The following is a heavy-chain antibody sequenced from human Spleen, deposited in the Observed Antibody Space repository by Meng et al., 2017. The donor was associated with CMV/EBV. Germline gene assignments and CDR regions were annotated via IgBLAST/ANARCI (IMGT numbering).Heavy chain of an antibody. D-gene: IGHD3-3*01. CDR2: IKQDGSEK. V-gene: IGHV3-7*01. CDR3: AGGGRYPYYDFLSGYFPLDV. CDR1: GFTFSSYW. Sequence: GGSLRLSCAASGFTFSSYWMNWVRQAPGKGLEWVANIKQDGSEKYYVDSVKGRFTISRDNAKNSLYLQMNSLRAEDTAVYYCAGGGRYPYYDFLSGYFPLDVWGQGTTVTVS. J-gene: IGHJ6*02.